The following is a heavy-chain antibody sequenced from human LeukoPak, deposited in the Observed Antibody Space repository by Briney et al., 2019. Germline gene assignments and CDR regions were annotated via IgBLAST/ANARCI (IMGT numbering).Heavy chain of an antibody. V-gene: IGHV3-21*04. Sequence: GGSLRVSCAACGFDFESYTMTWVRQAPGKGLEWVSLISATSSDINYAESVRGRFTITRDNAKNSLFLQMDSLRVEDTAIYYCAKGLFSAFDKYLDSWGQGTLVTVSS. J-gene: IGHJ4*02. CDR2: ISATSSDI. CDR1: GFDFESYT. CDR3: AKGLFSAFDKYLDS. D-gene: IGHD5-12*01.